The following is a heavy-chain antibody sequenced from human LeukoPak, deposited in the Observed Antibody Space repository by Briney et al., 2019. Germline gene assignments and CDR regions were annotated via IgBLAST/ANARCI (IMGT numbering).Heavy chain of an antibody. CDR2: ISFDGSDK. V-gene: IGHV3-30*18. CDR1: GFTFNNYG. Sequence: QPGGSLRLSCAGSGFTFNNYGIHWVRQAPGKGLEWVAVISFDGSDKYYADSVKGRFTMSRDNSKNMLFLVLSSLRVDDTAVYFCAKGQDFDSASSSDYWGHGTRVTVSS. D-gene: IGHD3-22*01. J-gene: IGHJ4*01. CDR3: AKGQDFDSASSSDY.